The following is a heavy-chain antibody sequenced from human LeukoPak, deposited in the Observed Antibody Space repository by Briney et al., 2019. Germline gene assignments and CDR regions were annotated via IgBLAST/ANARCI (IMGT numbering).Heavy chain of an antibody. V-gene: IGHV3-74*01. D-gene: IGHD1-26*01. Sequence: GKSLRLSCAASGFTFHNFAMHWVRQAPGKGLVWVSRINTDGSSTSYADSVKGRLTISRDNAKNTLYLQMNSLRAEDTAVYYCARGGISIVGATSFDYWGQGTLVTVSS. CDR1: GFTFHNFA. CDR3: ARGGISIVGATSFDY. J-gene: IGHJ4*02. CDR2: INTDGSST.